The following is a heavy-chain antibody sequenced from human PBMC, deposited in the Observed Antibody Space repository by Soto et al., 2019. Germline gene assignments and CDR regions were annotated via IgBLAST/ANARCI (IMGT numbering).Heavy chain of an antibody. Sequence: QVQLVESGGGVVQPGRSLRLSCAAYGFTFSSYGMHWVRQAPGKGLEWVAVIWYDGSNKYYADSVKGRFTISRDNSKNTLYLQMNSLRAEDTAVYYCARDALRYCSSTSCSTFDPWGQGTLVTVSS. J-gene: IGHJ5*02. CDR3: ARDALRYCSSTSCSTFDP. CDR2: IWYDGSNK. V-gene: IGHV3-33*01. D-gene: IGHD2-2*01. CDR1: GFTFSSYG.